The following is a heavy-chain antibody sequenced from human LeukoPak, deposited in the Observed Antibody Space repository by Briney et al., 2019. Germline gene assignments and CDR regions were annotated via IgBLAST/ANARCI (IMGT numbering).Heavy chain of an antibody. D-gene: IGHD6-6*01. CDR1: GGSFSGYY. CDR2: INHSGST. Sequence: SETLSLTCAVYGGSFSGYYWSWIRQPPGKGLEWIGEINHSGSTNYNPSLKSRATISVDTSKNQFSLKLSSVTAADTAVYYCARVRNVPREGSSPFDYWGQGTLVTVSS. V-gene: IGHV4-34*01. CDR3: ARVRNVPREGSSPFDY. J-gene: IGHJ4*02.